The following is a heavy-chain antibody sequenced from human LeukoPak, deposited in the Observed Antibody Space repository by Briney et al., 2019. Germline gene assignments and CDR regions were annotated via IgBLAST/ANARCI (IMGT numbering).Heavy chain of an antibody. CDR3: ARERITVAGPQDDY. D-gene: IGHD6-19*01. J-gene: IGHJ4*02. Sequence: GGSLRLSCAASGFTFSSYSMNWVRQAPGKGLEWVSSISSSSSYIYYADSVKGRLTISRDNAKNSLYLQMNSLRAEDTAVYYCARERITVAGPQDDYWGQGTLVTVSS. V-gene: IGHV3-21*01. CDR1: GFTFSSYS. CDR2: ISSSSSYI.